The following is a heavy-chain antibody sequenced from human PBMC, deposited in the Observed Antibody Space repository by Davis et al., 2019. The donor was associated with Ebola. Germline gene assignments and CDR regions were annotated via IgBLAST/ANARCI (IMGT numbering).Heavy chain of an antibody. CDR3: ARDIGLELRRPYHYGLDV. Sequence: SCAASGFTFSSYGMHWVRQAPGKGLEWVSSISSSSSYIYYADSVKGRFTISRDNAKNSLYLQMNSLRAEDTAVYYCARDIGLELRRPYHYGLDVWGTGTTVTVSS. CDR1: GFTFSSYG. D-gene: IGHD1-26*01. V-gene: IGHV3-21*01. CDR2: ISSSSSYI. J-gene: IGHJ6*04.